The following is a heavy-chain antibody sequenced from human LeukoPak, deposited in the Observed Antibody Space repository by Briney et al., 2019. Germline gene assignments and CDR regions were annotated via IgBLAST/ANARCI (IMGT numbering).Heavy chain of an antibody. D-gene: IGHD5-12*01. Sequence: SETLFLTCTVSGGSISSYYWSWIRQPAGKGLEWIGRIYTSGSTNYNPSLKSRVTMSVDTSKNQFSLKLSSVTAADTAVYYCARRQWRYSGYGAYYYYYYYMDVWGKGTTVTVSS. CDR1: GGSISSYY. J-gene: IGHJ6*03. CDR3: ARRQWRYSGYGAYYYYYYYMDV. CDR2: IYTSGST. V-gene: IGHV4-4*07.